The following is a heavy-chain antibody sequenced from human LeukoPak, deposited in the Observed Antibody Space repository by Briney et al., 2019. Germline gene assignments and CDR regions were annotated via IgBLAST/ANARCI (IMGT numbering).Heavy chain of an antibody. V-gene: IGHV1-2*02. CDR2: INPNRGGT. CDR1: GYTFTGYY. Sequence: ASVKVSCKASGYTFTGYYMHWVRQAPGHGLEWMGWINPNRGGTNYAQKFQGRVTMTRDTSIRTAYMELSRLRSDDTAVYYCAGDKTQSPRDYDYRDVWGKGTTVTVSS. D-gene: IGHD4-11*01. J-gene: IGHJ6*03. CDR3: AGDKTQSPRDYDYRDV.